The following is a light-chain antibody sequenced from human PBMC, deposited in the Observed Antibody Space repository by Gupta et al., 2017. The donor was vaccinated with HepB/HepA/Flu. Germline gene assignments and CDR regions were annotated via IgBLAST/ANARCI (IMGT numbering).Light chain of an antibody. CDR2: DAS. CDR3: QQRSNWPALFT. CDR1: QSVSSY. Sequence: ESVLTQSPATLSLSRGERATLSCRASQSVSSYLAWYQQKPGQAPRLLIYDASNRATGIPARFSGSGSGTDFTLTISSLEPEDFAVYYCQQRSNWPALFTFGPGTKVDIK. V-gene: IGKV3-11*01. J-gene: IGKJ3*01.